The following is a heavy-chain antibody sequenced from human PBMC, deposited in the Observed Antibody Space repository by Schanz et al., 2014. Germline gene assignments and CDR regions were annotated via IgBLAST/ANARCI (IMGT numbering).Heavy chain of an antibody. CDR2: LSGDGGTT. V-gene: IGHV3-23*01. Sequence: EVQLLESGGGLVQPGESLRLSCAASGFSFSTYTMSWVRQAPGKGLQWVSSLSGDGGTTHYADSVKGRFTISRDNAKSSVYLQMNSLRAEDTAVYYCARSGVDVWGQGTTVTVSS. CDR3: ARSGVDV. D-gene: IGHD3-10*01. CDR1: GFSFSTYT. J-gene: IGHJ6*02.